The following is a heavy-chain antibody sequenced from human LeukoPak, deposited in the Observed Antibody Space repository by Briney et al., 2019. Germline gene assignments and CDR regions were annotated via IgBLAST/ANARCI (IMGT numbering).Heavy chain of an antibody. J-gene: IGHJ4*02. CDR2: ISSDGSIQ. V-gene: IGHV3-30*04. CDR1: GFNFGSYA. CDR3: ATPLNYDTSGPVY. Sequence: GGSLRLSCAVSGFNFGSYAMNWVRQAPGKGLEWVAVISSDGSIQYYAVSMKGRFTISRDNSKNTLYLQMNSLRLEDTAVYYCATPLNYDTSGPVYWGQGTLVTVS. D-gene: IGHD3-22*01.